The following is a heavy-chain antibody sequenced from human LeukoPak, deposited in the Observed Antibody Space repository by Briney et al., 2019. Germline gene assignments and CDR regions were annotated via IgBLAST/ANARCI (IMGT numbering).Heavy chain of an antibody. CDR2: IYSSGST. V-gene: IGHV4-59*01. CDR3: ARVFSSGWSIDY. CDR1: GGSIRGYY. J-gene: IGHJ4*02. Sequence: SETLSLTCNVSGGSIRGYYWSWIRQPPGKGLEWIGYIYSSGSTNYNPSLKSRVTMSVDTSKNQFSLKVSSVTAADTAVYYCARVFSSGWSIDYWGQGTLVTVSS. D-gene: IGHD6-19*01.